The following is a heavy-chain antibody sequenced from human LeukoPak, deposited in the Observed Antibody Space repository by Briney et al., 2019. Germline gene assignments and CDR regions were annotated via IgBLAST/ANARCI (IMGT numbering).Heavy chain of an antibody. CDR1: GASISSYY. J-gene: IGHJ4*02. CDR2: ISYSAST. D-gene: IGHD3-10*01. CDR3: ARHPELSFFDY. Sequence: NPSEPLSLTCTVSGASISSYYWSWIRQPPGKGLEWIGYISYSASTNYNPSLKSRVTISADTSKNQVSLTLSSVTAADTAVYYCARHPELSFFDYWGQGTLVTVPP. V-gene: IGHV4-59*08.